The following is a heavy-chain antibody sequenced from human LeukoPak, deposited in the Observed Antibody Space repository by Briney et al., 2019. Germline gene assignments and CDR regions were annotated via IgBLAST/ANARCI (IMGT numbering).Heavy chain of an antibody. J-gene: IGHJ1*01. V-gene: IGHV1-18*01. CDR3: ARDFQSTRYFQH. CDR2: ISAYNGNT. Sequence: ASVTVSCKASGYTFTSYGISWVRQAPGQGREWMGWISAYNGNTNFAQKLQDRVTMTTDTSTSTAYMELRSLRSDDTAVYYCARDFQSTRYFQHWGQGTLVTVSS. CDR1: GYTFTSYG.